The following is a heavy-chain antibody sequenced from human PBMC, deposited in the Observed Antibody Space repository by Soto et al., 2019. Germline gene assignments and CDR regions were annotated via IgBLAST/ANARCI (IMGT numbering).Heavy chain of an antibody. J-gene: IGHJ4*02. CDR3: ARGRGGYSYGGLDS. V-gene: IGHV4-34*01. Sequence: PSETLCLTCAVYGGSFSDHHWSWIRPPPGKGLEWIGEINHRGSTNYNPSRKSRVTISVDTPKNQFSLIVSSVTAADTAVYYCARGRGGYSYGGLDSWGQGTLVTISS. CDR2: INHRGST. CDR1: GGSFSDHH. D-gene: IGHD5-18*01.